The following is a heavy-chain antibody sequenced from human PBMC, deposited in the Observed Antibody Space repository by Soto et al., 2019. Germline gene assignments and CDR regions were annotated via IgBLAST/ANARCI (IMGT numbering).Heavy chain of an antibody. CDR2: IIPIFGTA. V-gene: IGHV1-69*13. CDR1: GGTFSSYA. J-gene: IGHJ4*02. CDR3: ARSMITFGGDIYNFDY. D-gene: IGHD3-16*02. Sequence: ASVKVSCKASGGTFSSYAISWVRQAPGQGLEWMGGIIPIFGTANYAQKFQGRVTITADESTSTAYMELSSLRSEDTAVYYCARSMITFGGDIYNFDYRAQGTLVTVSS.